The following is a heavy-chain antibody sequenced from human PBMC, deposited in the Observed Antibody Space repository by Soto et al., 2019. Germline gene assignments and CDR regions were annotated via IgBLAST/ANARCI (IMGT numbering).Heavy chain of an antibody. CDR3: ATDFMARGRESNWFDP. J-gene: IGHJ5*02. CDR2: INGDGRNT. Sequence: PGGSLRLSCAASGFIFSSYWMHWVRQAPGKGPVWVGRINGDGRNTRYTDSVKGRFTISRDNAKNTLYLQMDSLRAEDTAVYYCATDFMARGRESNWFDPWGQGTVVTVYS. D-gene: IGHD3-10*01. CDR1: GFIFSSYW. V-gene: IGHV3-74*01.